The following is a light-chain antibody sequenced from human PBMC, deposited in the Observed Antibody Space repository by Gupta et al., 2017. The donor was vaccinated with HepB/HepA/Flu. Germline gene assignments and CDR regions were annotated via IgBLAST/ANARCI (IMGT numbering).Light chain of an antibody. CDR2: DNK. J-gene: IGLJ2*01. CDR1: SSNIRADYD. CDR3: QSYDNSLSGVV. V-gene: IGLV1-40*01. Sequence: QSVLTQPPSVSGAPGQTVNIYCAGSSSNIRADYDLHLYQQLPGTAPKLLIYDNKDRASGVPDRFSGSKSGTSASLAINGRQAEDEADYCCQSYDNSLSGVVFGGGTKVT.